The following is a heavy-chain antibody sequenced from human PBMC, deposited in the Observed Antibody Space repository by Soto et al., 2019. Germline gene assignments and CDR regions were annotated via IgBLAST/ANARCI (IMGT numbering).Heavy chain of an antibody. J-gene: IGHJ3*02. CDR3: AAGAGAFDI. CDR1: GFSFSISA. V-gene: IGHV1-58*01. D-gene: IGHD6-19*01. CDR2: IVVGSGNT. Sequence: SVKVSCKGSGFSFSISAVQWVRQARGQRLEWMGWIVVGSGNTKYAQNFQERVTITRDMSTSTVYMDLTTLRPEDTAVYYCAAGAGAFDIWGQGTMVTVSS.